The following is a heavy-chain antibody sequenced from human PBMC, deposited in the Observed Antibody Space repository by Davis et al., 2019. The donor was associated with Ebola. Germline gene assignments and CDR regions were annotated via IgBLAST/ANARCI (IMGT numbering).Heavy chain of an antibody. CDR2: INPHNGNT. D-gene: IGHD6-13*01. CDR3: ASLENSYSSKVGP. CDR1: GYIFTNYG. J-gene: IGHJ5*02. Sequence: AASVKVSCKASGYIFTNYGITWVRQAPGQGLEWMGWINPHNGNTNYAQNVQGRVIMTTDTSTNTAYMEVRSLRSDDTAVYYCASLENSYSSKVGPWGQGTLVTVSS. V-gene: IGHV1-18*04.